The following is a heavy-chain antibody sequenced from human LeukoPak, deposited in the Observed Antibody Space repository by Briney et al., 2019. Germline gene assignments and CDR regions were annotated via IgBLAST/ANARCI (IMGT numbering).Heavy chain of an antibody. D-gene: IGHD3-22*01. CDR3: AKDLPDYYYDSSGSDY. V-gene: IGHV3-23*01. J-gene: IGHJ4*02. CDR2: ISGSDGST. CDR1: GFTFSSYA. Sequence: GGSLRLSCAASGFTFSSYAMSWVRQAPGKGLEWVSVISGSDGSTYYADSVKGRFTISRDNSKNTLYLQMNSLRAEDTAVYYCAKDLPDYYYDSSGSDYWGQGTLVTVSS.